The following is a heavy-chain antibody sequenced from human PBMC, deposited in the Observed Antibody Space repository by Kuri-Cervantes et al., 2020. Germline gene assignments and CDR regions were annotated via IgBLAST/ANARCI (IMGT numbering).Heavy chain of an antibody. D-gene: IGHD1-1*01. V-gene: IGHV1-24*01. CDR1: GYTLTDLS. Sequence: ASEKVSCKVSGYTLTDLSMHWVRQAPGKGLEWMGGFDPEDGETIYAQKFQGRVTMTEDTSTDKAYMELSSLRSEDTAVYYCSTESALTTLIRHPHYYYGMDVWGQGTTVTVSS. CDR2: FDPEDGET. CDR3: STESALTTLIRHPHYYYGMDV. J-gene: IGHJ6*02.